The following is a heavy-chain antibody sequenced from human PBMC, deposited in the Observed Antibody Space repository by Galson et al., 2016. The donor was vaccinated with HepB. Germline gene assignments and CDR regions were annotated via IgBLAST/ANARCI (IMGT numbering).Heavy chain of an antibody. D-gene: IGHD6-6*01. CDR3: ARLSDSSFDS. V-gene: IGHV4-39*01. CDR1: NGSIISTSFY. J-gene: IGHJ4*02. CDR2: IFYSGST. Sequence: SETLSLTCSVSNGSIISTSFYWGWIRQPPGKGLEWLANIFYSGSTFYNPSLKSRVTISIDTSRNQFPLRLRSVTAAYTAISYCARLSDSSFDSWGQGTLVIVSA.